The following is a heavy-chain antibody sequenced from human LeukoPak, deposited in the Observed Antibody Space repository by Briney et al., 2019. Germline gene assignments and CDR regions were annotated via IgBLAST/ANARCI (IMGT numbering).Heavy chain of an antibody. D-gene: IGHD3-16*01. CDR2: ISWDGGST. Sequence: GGSLRLSCAASGFTFDDYTMHWVRQAPGKGLEWVSLISWDGGSTYYADSVKGRFTISRDNSKNSLYLQMNSLRTEDTALYYCARGQWRPPLTDHWGAFDIWGQGTMVTVSS. CDR1: GFTFDDYT. CDR3: ARGQWRPPLTDHWGAFDI. V-gene: IGHV3-43*01. J-gene: IGHJ3*02.